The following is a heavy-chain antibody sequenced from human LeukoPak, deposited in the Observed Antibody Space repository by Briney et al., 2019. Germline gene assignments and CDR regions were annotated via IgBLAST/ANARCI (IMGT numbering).Heavy chain of an antibody. J-gene: IGHJ4*02. V-gene: IGHV1-2*06. Sequence: ASVKVSCKASGYAFTGYYIHWVRQAPGQGLEWMGRINPNSGGTNYAQNFHGRVTMTRDTSISTAYMEPTRLRSDDTAVYYCAREKYDGKSWDSWGQGTLVTVSS. CDR2: INPNSGGT. CDR1: GYAFTGYY. CDR3: AREKYDGKSWDS. D-gene: IGHD4-23*01.